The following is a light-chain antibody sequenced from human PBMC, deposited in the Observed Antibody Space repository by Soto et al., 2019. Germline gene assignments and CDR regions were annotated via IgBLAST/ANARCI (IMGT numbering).Light chain of an antibody. Sequence: DIQMTQSPPSLSASVGDRVTITCRASETITDFLNWYQVKPGKAPKLLIHAASSLQSGVPSRFSGSGSGTDFTLTISSLEPEDFASYYCHQSYSPPQTFGQGTKVEIK. CDR3: HQSYSPPQT. CDR1: ETITDF. V-gene: IGKV1-39*01. J-gene: IGKJ1*01. CDR2: AAS.